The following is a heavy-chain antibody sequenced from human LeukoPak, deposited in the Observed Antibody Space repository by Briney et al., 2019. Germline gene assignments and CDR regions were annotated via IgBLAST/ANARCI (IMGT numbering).Heavy chain of an antibody. CDR3: ARDRSGYTFDD. CDR1: GLIYSRYS. D-gene: IGHD5-18*01. J-gene: IGHJ4*02. V-gene: IGHV3-21*01. Sequence: GGSLRLSCAASGLIYSRYSMQWVRQAPGHALPWVSSISATGNYIYYADSVKGRFTISRDNAKNSLYLQMNSLRAEDTAVYYCARDRSGYTFDDWGQGTLVTVSS. CDR2: ISATGNYI.